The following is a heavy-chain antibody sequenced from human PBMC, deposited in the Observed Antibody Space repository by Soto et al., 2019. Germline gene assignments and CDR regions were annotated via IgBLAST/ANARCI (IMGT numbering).Heavy chain of an antibody. D-gene: IGHD6-6*01. CDR2: ISYAGFYT. V-gene: IGHV3-30*04. J-gene: IGHJ4*01. CDR3: AIESWGYSGSSKHFHF. CDR1: GFTFSGFA. Sequence: QVQLVESGGDVVQPGRSLRLACAASGFTFSGFAMHWVRLAPGKGLKWVAVISYAGFYTNYHDSVGGRCSISRDNSKNTLYLHMNFLGRDDTAVYHCAIESWGYSGSSKHFHFWGHGTLVTVSS.